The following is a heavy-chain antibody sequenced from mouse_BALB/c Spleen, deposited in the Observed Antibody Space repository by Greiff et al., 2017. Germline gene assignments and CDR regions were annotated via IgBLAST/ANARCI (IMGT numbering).Heavy chain of an antibody. Sequence: VQLQQSGAELVRSGASVKLSCTASGFNIKDYYMQWVKQRPEQGLEWIGWIDPENGDTEYAPKFQGKATMTADTSSNTAYLQLSSLTSEDSAVYYCASWRFCYFDYWGQGTTLTVSS. CDR2: IDPENGDT. CDR1: GFNIKDYY. CDR3: ASWRFCYFDY. J-gene: IGHJ2*01. V-gene: IGHV14-4*02.